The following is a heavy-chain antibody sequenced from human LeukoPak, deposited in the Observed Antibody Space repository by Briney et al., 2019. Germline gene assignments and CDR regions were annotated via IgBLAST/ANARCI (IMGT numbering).Heavy chain of an antibody. CDR1: GFTFSTYA. J-gene: IGHJ4*02. V-gene: IGHV3-53*01. CDR2: IYSGGNT. D-gene: IGHD5-18*01. CDR3: ARARSGYSYVLDY. Sequence: GGSLRLSCVASGFTFSTYAMSWVRQAPGKGLEWVSVIYSGGNTYYADSVKGRFTISRDGSKNTLYLQMNSLRAEDTAMYYCARARSGYSYVLDYWGQGTLVTVSS.